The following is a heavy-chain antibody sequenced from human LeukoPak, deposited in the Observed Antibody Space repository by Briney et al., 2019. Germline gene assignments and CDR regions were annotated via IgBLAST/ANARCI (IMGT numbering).Heavy chain of an antibody. CDR2: INHSGST. CDR3: ARGGGLSIVVVPAAIWFDP. J-gene: IGHJ5*02. V-gene: IGHV4-34*01. Sequence: SETLSLTCAVYGESFSGYYWSWIRQPPGKGLEWIGEINHSGSTNYNPSLKSRVTISVDTSKNQFSLKLSSVTAADTAVYYCARGGGLSIVVVPAAIWFDPWGQGTLVTVSS. D-gene: IGHD2-2*01. CDR1: GESFSGYY.